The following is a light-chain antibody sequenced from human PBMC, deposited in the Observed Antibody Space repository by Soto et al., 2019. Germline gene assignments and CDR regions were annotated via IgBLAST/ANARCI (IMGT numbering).Light chain of an antibody. CDR2: AAS. V-gene: IGKV1-39*01. Sequence: DIQMTQSPSSLSASVGDRVTITCRASQSISGYLNWYQQKPGKAPKLLIYAASSLQSGVPSRFSGSGSGTDFTLTISSLQPEDFATYSCQQSYSTPQTFGQGTKVEIK. CDR3: QQSYSTPQT. CDR1: QSISGY. J-gene: IGKJ1*01.